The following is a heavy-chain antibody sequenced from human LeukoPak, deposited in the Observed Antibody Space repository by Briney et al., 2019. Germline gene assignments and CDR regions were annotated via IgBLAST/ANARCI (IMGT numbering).Heavy chain of an antibody. CDR3: ARMGYYDSSGYFYYFDY. J-gene: IGHJ4*02. D-gene: IGHD3-22*01. V-gene: IGHV3-66*01. Sequence: PGGSLRLSCAASGFTFSSYAMSWVRQAPGKGLEWVSVIYSGGSTYYVDSVKGRFTISRDNSKNTLYLQMNSLRAEDTAVYYCARMGYYDSSGYFYYFDYWGQGTLVTVSS. CDR2: IYSGGST. CDR1: GFTFSSYA.